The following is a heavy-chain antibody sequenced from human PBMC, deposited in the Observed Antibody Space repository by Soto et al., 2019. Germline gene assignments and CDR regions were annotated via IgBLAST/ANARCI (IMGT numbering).Heavy chain of an antibody. CDR1: GYTFTNYG. CDR2: IRTSNGET. V-gene: IGHV1-18*04. J-gene: IGHJ4*02. CDR3: AREGYSYGFYFDY. Sequence: QIQLIQSGPEVKKPWPSVKVSCKASGYTFTNYGVSWLRQPPGQGPEWMGTIRTSNGETKFAQKFQDRVNLTIDTSTSTTYMEVRGLGSDGTAVYDCAREGYSYGFYFDYWGQGALVTVSS. D-gene: IGHD5-18*01.